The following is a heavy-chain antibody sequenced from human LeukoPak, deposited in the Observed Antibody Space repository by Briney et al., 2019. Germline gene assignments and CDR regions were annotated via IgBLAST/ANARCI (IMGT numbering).Heavy chain of an antibody. Sequence: GGSLRLSCAASGFSFGSYWMTWVRQAPGKGLEWVANIKQAGSEKYYVDSVKGRFTISRDNAKNSLFLQMNSLRAEDTAVYYCARVRGDYYLDYWGQGTLVTVSS. J-gene: IGHJ4*02. CDR3: ARVRGDYYLDY. CDR1: GFSFGSYW. V-gene: IGHV3-7*01. D-gene: IGHD4-17*01. CDR2: IKQAGSEK.